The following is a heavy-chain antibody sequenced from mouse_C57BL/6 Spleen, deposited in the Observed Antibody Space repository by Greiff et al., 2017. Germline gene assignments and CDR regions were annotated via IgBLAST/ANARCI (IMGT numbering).Heavy chain of an antibody. J-gene: IGHJ2*01. Sequence: QVQLKQPGAELVRPGSSVKLSCKASGYTFTSYWMHWVKQRPIQGLEWIGNIDPSDSETHYNQKFKDKATLTVDKSSSTAYMQLSSLTSEDSAVYYCAAYYYGSSYGFDYWGQGTTLTVSS. CDR2: IDPSDSET. V-gene: IGHV1-52*01. CDR1: GYTFTSYW. D-gene: IGHD1-1*01. CDR3: AAYYYGSSYGFDY.